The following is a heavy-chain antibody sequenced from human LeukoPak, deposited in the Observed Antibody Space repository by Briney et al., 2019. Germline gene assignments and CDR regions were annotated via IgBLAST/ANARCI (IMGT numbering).Heavy chain of an antibody. CDR2: MNPLSGNT. Sequence: ASVKVSCKASGYIFVTSDINWVRQAAGQGLEWMGWMNPLSGNTGYAQKFQDRVTMTRNTSIGTAYMELSSLRSEDTAVYYCALQRSIFGVVIMLPFDYWGQGTLVTVSS. CDR3: ALQRSIFGVVIMLPFDY. D-gene: IGHD3-3*01. J-gene: IGHJ4*02. CDR1: GYIFVTSD. V-gene: IGHV1-8*01.